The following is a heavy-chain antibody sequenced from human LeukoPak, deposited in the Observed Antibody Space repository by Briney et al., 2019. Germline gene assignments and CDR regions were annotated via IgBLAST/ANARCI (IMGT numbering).Heavy chain of an antibody. CDR3: ASLAGGYFFDH. CDR1: GFSFSSYT. V-gene: IGHV3-21*01. J-gene: IGHJ4*02. Sequence: GGSLRLSCAASGFSFSSYTMNWVRQAPGKGLEWVSSITISSSSIYYADSLKGRFTISRDNAKNSLYLQINSPRVEDTAVYYCASLAGGYFFDHWGQGTLVTVSS. D-gene: IGHD1-26*01. CDR2: ITISSSSI.